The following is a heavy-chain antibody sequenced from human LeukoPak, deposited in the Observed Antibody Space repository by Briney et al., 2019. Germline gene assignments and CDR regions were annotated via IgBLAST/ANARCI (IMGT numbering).Heavy chain of an antibody. Sequence: SETLSLTCTVSGASIRSGDYYWSWIRQPPGKGLEWIGYIYDSGSTYYNPSLKSRITISVDTSENRFSLKLSSVTATDTAVYYCARDAVGWFDPWGQGTLVTVSS. V-gene: IGHV4-30-4*01. J-gene: IGHJ5*02. CDR1: GASIRSGDYY. CDR3: ARDAVGWFDP. CDR2: IYDSGST. D-gene: IGHD1-26*01.